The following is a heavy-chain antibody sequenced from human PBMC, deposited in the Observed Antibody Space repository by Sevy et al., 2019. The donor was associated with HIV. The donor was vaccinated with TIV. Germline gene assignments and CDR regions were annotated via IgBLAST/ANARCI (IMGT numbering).Heavy chain of an antibody. J-gene: IGHJ6*03. CDR3: ARWADYYDSSGYSLDYYYYYMDV. Sequence: GGSLRLSCAASGFTFSSYSMNWVHQAPGKGLEWVSSISSSSSYIYYADSVKGRFTISRDNAKNSLYLQMNSLRAEDTAVYYCARWADYYDSSGYSLDYYYYYMDVWGKGTTVTVSS. D-gene: IGHD3-22*01. V-gene: IGHV3-21*01. CDR2: ISSSSSYI. CDR1: GFTFSSYS.